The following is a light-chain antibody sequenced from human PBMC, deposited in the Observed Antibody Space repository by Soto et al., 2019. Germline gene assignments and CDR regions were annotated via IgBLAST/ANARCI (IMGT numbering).Light chain of an antibody. J-gene: IGKJ5*01. CDR2: AAS. V-gene: IGKV1-9*01. CDR1: QGISSY. Sequence: DIQLTQSPSFLSASVGDRVTITCRASQGISSYLAWYQQKPGKAPKLLIYAASTLQSGVPSRFSGSGSGTEFTLTISSLQSEDFATYYFQQVNSYPITFGQGTRLEIK. CDR3: QQVNSYPIT.